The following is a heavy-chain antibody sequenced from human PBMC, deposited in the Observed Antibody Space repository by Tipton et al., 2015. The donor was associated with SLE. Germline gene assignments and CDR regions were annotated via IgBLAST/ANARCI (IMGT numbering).Heavy chain of an antibody. Sequence: TLSLTCTVYGASLPSSPSYWSWIRQPAWTGLEYIGHISTSGSTDYNASLKRRVAISLDTSKNQFSLKLISVTAADTAVYYCARARWSGYEKSFDIWGQGTMVTVSS. D-gene: IGHD5-12*01. J-gene: IGHJ3*02. CDR1: GASLPSSPSY. CDR3: ARARWSGYEKSFDI. CDR2: ISTSGST. V-gene: IGHV4-61*09.